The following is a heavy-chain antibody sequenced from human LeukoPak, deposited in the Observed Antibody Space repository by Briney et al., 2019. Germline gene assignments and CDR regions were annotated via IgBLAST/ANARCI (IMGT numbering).Heavy chain of an antibody. V-gene: IGHV3-53*01. Sequence: PGRSLRLSCAASGLTVSTNHMSWVRQAPGEGLEWVSVIYSGAGTNYADSVKGRFTISRDNSKNMLYLQMNSLRVEDTAMHYCTKSGPPDPYWGQGTMVTVSS. CDR1: GLTVSTNH. J-gene: IGHJ3*01. CDR3: TKSGPPDPY. CDR2: IYSGAGT.